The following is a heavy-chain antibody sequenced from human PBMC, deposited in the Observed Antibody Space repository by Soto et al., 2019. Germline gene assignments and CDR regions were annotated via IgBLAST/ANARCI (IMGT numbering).Heavy chain of an antibody. D-gene: IGHD1-7*01. V-gene: IGHV3-23*01. CDR1: GFTFSSYA. CDR2: ISGSGGST. Sequence: GGSLRLSCAASGFTFSSYAMSWVRQAPGKGLEWVSAISGSGGSTYYADSVKGRFTISRDNSKNTLYLQMNSLRAEDTAVYYCEKITSITGTRGFDQWGRETRVPVSS. CDR3: EKITSITGTRGFDQ. J-gene: IGHJ4*02.